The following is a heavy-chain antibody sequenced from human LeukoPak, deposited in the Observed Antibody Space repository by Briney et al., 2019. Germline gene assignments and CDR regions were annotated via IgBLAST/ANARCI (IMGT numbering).Heavy chain of an antibody. Sequence: GGSLRLSCGASGFDFSNNGMHWVRQAPGKGLEWVAFIRYDAANQYYADSVKGRFTISRDNPKNTLYLEMDSLRSEDTAIYHCAKDIAVSDSYFDYWGQGTLVTVTS. J-gene: IGHJ4*02. CDR3: AKDIAVSDSYFDY. CDR2: IRYDAANQ. CDR1: GFDFSNNG. V-gene: IGHV3-30*02. D-gene: IGHD6-19*01.